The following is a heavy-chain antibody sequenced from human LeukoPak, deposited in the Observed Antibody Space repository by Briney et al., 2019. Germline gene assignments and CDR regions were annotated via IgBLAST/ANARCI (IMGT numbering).Heavy chain of an antibody. CDR2: INPSGGST. CDR1: GYTFTSYY. Sequence: ASVKVSCKASGYTFTSYYMHWARQAPGQGLEWMGIINPSGGSTSYAQKFQGRVTMTRDTSTSTVYMELSSLRSEDTAVYYCARDPRAGSSTSCYFSCGMDVWGQGTTVTVSS. J-gene: IGHJ6*02. V-gene: IGHV1-46*01. CDR3: ARDPRAGSSTSCYFSCGMDV. D-gene: IGHD2-2*01.